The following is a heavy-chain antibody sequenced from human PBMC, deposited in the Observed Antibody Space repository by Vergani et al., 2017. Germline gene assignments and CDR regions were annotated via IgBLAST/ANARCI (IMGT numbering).Heavy chain of an antibody. CDR2: ISGSGGST. CDR3: AKVVTMVVVVMKSDAFDI. J-gene: IGHJ3*02. Sequence: EVQLLESGGGLVQPGGSLRLSCAASGFTFSSYAMSWVRQAPGKGLGWVSAISGSGGSTYYADSVKGRFTISRDNSKNTLYLQMNSLRAEDTAVYYCAKVVTMVVVVMKSDAFDIWGQGTMVTVSS. V-gene: IGHV3-23*01. CDR1: GFTFSSYA. D-gene: IGHD3-22*01.